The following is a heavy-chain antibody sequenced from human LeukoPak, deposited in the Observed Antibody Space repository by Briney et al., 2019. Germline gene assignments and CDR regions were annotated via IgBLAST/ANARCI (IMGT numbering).Heavy chain of an antibody. J-gene: IGHJ4*02. CDR1: GGSISNYF. Sequence: SETLSLTCTVSGGSISNYFWNWIRQPPGKGLEWIGFIHYSGSTNYNPSLKSRVAMSVGTSNNQFSLKLSSVTAADAAVYFCARGQADIVATMKYWGQGTLVTVSS. D-gene: IGHD5-12*01. CDR2: IHYSGST. CDR3: ARGQADIVATMKY. V-gene: IGHV4-59*01.